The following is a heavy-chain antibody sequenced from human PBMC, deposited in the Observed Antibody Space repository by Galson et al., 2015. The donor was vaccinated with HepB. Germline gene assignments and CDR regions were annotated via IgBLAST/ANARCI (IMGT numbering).Heavy chain of an antibody. CDR3: ARVFGRWSYGAASRYYYYGMDV. J-gene: IGHJ6*02. Sequence: ETLSLTCTVSGGSVSSYYWSWIRQPPGKGLEWIGYIYYSGSTNYNPSLKSRVTISVDTSKNQFSLKLSSVTAADTAVYYCARVFGRWSYGAASRYYYYGMDVWGQGTTVTVSS. CDR2: IYYSGST. CDR1: GGSVSSYY. D-gene: IGHD4-23*01. V-gene: IGHV4-59*08.